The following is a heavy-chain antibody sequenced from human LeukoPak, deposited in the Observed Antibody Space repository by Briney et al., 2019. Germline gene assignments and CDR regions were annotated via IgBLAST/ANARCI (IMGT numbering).Heavy chain of an antibody. CDR1: GGSLSIYY. V-gene: IGHV4-59*08. J-gene: IGHJ4*02. CDR2: VYYSGST. CDR3: AKSYSSTWYGDFDY. D-gene: IGHD6-13*01. Sequence: PSETLSLTCTVSGGSLSIYYWSWIRQPPGKGLEWIGYVYYSGSTNYNPSLKSRVTISVDTSKNQFSLSLTSVTAADTAVYYCAKSYSSTWYGDFDYWGQGTLVTVSS.